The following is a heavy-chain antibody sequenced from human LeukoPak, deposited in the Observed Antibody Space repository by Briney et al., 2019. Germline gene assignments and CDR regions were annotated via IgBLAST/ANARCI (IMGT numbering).Heavy chain of an antibody. Sequence: PGGSLRLSCAASGFIFNNYGMHWVRQAPGKGLEWVAFIRYDGTNKYYADSVKGRFTISRDNSKSTHYLQLNSLRAEDTAVYHCARDYDFGSGSESLGALDIWGQGTMVTVSS. J-gene: IGHJ3*02. CDR1: GFIFNNYG. CDR2: IRYDGTNK. CDR3: ARDYDFGSGSESLGALDI. V-gene: IGHV3-30*02. D-gene: IGHD3-10*01.